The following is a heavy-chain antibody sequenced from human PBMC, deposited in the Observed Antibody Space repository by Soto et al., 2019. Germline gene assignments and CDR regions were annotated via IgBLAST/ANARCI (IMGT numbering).Heavy chain of an antibody. CDR2: IYYSGSF. D-gene: IGHD3-22*01. V-gene: IGHV4-30-4*01. CDR1: GGSISSGDYY. CDR3: ARSYYDSTGFAVDP. J-gene: IGHJ5*02. Sequence: TSETLSLTCTVSGGSISSGDYYWSWIRQPPGKGLEWIGYIYYSGSFNYNPSLTSRATISVETSKNQFSMKLTSVTASDTAVYYCARSYYDSTGFAVDPWGQGTLVTVSS.